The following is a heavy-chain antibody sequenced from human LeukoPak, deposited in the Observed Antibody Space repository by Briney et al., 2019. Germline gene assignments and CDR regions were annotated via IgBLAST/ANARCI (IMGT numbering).Heavy chain of an antibody. CDR3: ARESAYRRYDYYHYMDV. CDR1: GFTFSSYW. Sequence: GGSLRLSCAASGFTFSSYWMSWVRQAPGKGLEWVANIKQDEGEKYYVDSVKGRFTVSRDNAKNSLHLQMNSLRAEDTAVYYCARESAYRRYDYYHYMDVWGEGTTVPVS. D-gene: IGHD4-11*01. J-gene: IGHJ6*03. V-gene: IGHV3-7*01. CDR2: IKQDEGEK.